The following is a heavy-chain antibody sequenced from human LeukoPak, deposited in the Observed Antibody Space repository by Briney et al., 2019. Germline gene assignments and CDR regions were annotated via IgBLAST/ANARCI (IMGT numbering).Heavy chain of an antibody. Sequence: ASVKVSCKASGYTSTSYYMHWVRHAPGQGLEWMGIINPSGGSTSYAQKFQGRVTMTRDMSTSTVYMELSSLRSEDTAVYYCAREQGYCSGGSCLNWFDPWGQGTLVTVSS. J-gene: IGHJ5*02. CDR1: GYTSTSYY. D-gene: IGHD2-15*01. CDR2: INPSGGST. V-gene: IGHV1-46*01. CDR3: AREQGYCSGGSCLNWFDP.